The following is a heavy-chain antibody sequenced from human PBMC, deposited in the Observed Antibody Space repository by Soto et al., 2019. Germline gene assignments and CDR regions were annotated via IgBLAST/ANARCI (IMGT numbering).Heavy chain of an antibody. V-gene: IGHV3-23*01. CDR1: GFTFSNNV. CDR3: AKEVYGAARGAMDV. CDR2: ITDNGGST. J-gene: IGHJ6*02. Sequence: EVQLLESGGGLVQPGGSLRLSCAASGFTFSNNVMNWVRQAPGKGLGWVSGITDNGGSTYYADSVKGRCTISRDNSKNTLYLQLNSLRADDTAVYYCAKEVYGAARGAMDVWGQGTTATVSS. D-gene: IGHD3-10*01.